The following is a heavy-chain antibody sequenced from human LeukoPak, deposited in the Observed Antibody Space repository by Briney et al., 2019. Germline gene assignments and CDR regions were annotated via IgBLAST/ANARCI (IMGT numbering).Heavy chain of an antibody. D-gene: IGHD3-10*01. Sequence: ASETLSLTCTVSGGSISSYYGSWIRQPPGKGLEWIGYAFYSGSTNYNPSLKSRVTISVDTSKNQFSLKLSSVTAADTAVYYCARDVTTMVRGVSYYGMDVWGQGTTVTVSS. CDR2: AFYSGST. J-gene: IGHJ6*02. V-gene: IGHV4-59*01. CDR1: GGSISSYY. CDR3: ARDVTTMVRGVSYYGMDV.